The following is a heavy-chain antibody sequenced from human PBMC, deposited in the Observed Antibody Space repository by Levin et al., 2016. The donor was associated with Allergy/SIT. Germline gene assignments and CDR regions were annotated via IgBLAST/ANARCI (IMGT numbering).Heavy chain of an antibody. CDR2: IYYSGTT. V-gene: IGHV4-59*01. CDR3: ARAQYYYDSMDY. J-gene: IGHJ4*02. Sequence: WIRQPPGKGLEWIGYIYYSGTTHYNPSLKSRVTISVDTSKNQFSLNLRSVTAADTAVYYCARAQYYYDSMDYWGQGTLVTVSS. D-gene: IGHD3-22*01.